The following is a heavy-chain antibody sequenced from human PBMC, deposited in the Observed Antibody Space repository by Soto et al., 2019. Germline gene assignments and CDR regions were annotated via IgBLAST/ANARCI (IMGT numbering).Heavy chain of an antibody. CDR1: GYTFTGSD. Sequence: ASVKVSCKASGYTFTGSDMHWVRQAPGQGLEWMGWINANSGGTNYAQKFQGRVTMTRDTSISTAYMELSRLRSDDTAVYYCARGDDLIAAAGNLYYYYGMDVWGQGNTVTGS. CDR3: ARGDDLIAAAGNLYYYYGMDV. D-gene: IGHD6-13*01. J-gene: IGHJ6*02. CDR2: INANSGGT. V-gene: IGHV1-2*02.